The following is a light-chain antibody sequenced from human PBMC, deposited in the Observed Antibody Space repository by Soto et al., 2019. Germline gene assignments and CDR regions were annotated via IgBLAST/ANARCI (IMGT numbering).Light chain of an antibody. Sequence: QSVLTQPPSVSEAPRQRVTISCSGSSSNIGNNAVNWYQQLPGTAPKLVIYSNNQRPSGVPDRFSGSKSGTSASLAISGLQSEDEADYYCVAWDDSLNGYVVFGGGTKVTVL. CDR2: SNN. J-gene: IGLJ2*01. V-gene: IGLV1-36*01. CDR3: VAWDDSLNGYVV. CDR1: SSNIGNNA.